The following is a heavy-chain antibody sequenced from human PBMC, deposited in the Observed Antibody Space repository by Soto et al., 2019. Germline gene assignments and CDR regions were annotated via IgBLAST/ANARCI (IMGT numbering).Heavy chain of an antibody. V-gene: IGHV1-69*02. CDR2: IIPILGIA. CDR1: GGTFSSYT. CDR3: ARGPDCSGGSCYSAPNYYYYGMDV. J-gene: IGHJ6*02. Sequence: QVQLVQSGAEVKKPGSSVKVSCKASGGTFSSYTISWVRQAPGQGLEWMGRIIPILGIANYAQKFQGRVKITAYNTTSTAYMELSSLRSEDTAVYYCARGPDCSGGSCYSAPNYYYYGMDVCGQGTTVTVSS. D-gene: IGHD2-15*01.